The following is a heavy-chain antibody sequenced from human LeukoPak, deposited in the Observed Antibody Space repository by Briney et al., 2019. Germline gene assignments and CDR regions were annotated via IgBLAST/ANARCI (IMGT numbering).Heavy chain of an antibody. V-gene: IGHV4-39*01. Sequence: PSETLSLTCTVSGGSISSYYWGWIRQPPGKGLEWIGSIYYSGSTYYNPSLKSRVTISVDTSKNQFSLKLSSVTAADTAVYYCARSHPDYYDSSGYLFEYWGQGTLVTVSS. D-gene: IGHD3-22*01. CDR3: ARSHPDYYDSSGYLFEY. CDR1: GGSISSYY. CDR2: IYYSGST. J-gene: IGHJ4*02.